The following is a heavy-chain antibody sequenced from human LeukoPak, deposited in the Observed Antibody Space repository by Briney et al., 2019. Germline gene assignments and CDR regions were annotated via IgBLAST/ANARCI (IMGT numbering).Heavy chain of an antibody. V-gene: IGHV1-69*04. CDR3: AREVGDSSGYSFDY. CDR2: IIPILGIA. J-gene: IGHJ4*02. CDR1: GGTFNSYV. D-gene: IGHD3-22*01. Sequence: SVKVSCKASGGTFNSYVISWVRQAPGQGLEWMGRIIPILGIAKYAQKFQGRVTITADKSTTTAYMEPSSLRSEDTAVYYCAREVGDSSGYSFDYWGQGTLVTVSS.